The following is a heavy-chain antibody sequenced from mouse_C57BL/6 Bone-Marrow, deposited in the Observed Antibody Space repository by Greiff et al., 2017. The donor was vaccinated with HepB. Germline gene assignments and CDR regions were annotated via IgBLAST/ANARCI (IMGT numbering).Heavy chain of an antibody. V-gene: IGHV1-80*01. CDR2: IYPGDGDT. D-gene: IGHD3-2*02. Sequence: QVQLQQSGAELVKPGASVKISCKASGYAFSSYWMNWVKQRPGKGLEWIGQIYPGDGDTNYNGKFKGKATLTADKSSSTAYMQLSSLTAEDSAVYFCASQLRLTWFAYWGQGALVTVSA. J-gene: IGHJ3*01. CDR1: GYAFSSYW. CDR3: ASQLRLTWFAY.